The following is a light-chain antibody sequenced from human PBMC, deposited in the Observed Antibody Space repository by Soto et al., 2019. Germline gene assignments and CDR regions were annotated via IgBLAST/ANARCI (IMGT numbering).Light chain of an antibody. V-gene: IGKV3-15*01. CDR3: QQYHNWPPQYT. Sequence: EIVMPQSPASLSVSPGDGATLSCRASQSVASNVAWYQQKPVQGHRLLIHGASTRAVGVPARFSGSGSGTDFTLTINSLQSEDFALYYCQQYHNWPPQYTFGQGTKLQIK. CDR1: QSVASN. J-gene: IGKJ2*01. CDR2: GAS.